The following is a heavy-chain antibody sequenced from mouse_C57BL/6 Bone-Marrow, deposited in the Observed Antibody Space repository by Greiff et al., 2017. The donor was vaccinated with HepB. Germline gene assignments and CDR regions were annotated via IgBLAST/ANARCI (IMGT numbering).Heavy chain of an antibody. CDR3: ARIYYGNY. CDR2: ISSGGSYT. J-gene: IGHJ2*01. CDR1: GFTFSSYG. V-gene: IGHV5-6*01. D-gene: IGHD2-1*01. Sequence: DVHLVESGGDLVKPGGSLKLSCAASGFTFSSYGMSWVRQTPDKRLEWVATISSGGSYTYYPDSVKGRFTISRDNAKNTLYLQMSSLKSEDTAMYYCARIYYGNYWGQGTTLTVSS.